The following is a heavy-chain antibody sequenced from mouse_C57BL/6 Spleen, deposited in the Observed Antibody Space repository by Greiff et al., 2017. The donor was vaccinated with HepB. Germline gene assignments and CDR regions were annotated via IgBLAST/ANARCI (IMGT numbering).Heavy chain of an antibody. CDR1: GFNIKDDY. D-gene: IGHD2-2*01. Sequence: VQLKESGAELVRPGASVKLSCTASGFNIKDDYMHWVKQRPEQGLEWIGWIDPENGDTEYASKFQGKATITADTSSNTAYLQLSSLTSEDTAVYYCTTPVTTRTGDYWGQGTTLTVSS. CDR2: IDPENGDT. J-gene: IGHJ2*01. CDR3: TTPVTTRTGDY. V-gene: IGHV14-4*01.